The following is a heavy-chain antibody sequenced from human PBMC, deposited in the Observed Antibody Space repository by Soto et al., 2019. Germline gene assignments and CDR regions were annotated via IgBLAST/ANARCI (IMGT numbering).Heavy chain of an antibody. Sequence: QVQLVESGGGVVQPGRSLRLSCAASGFTFSSYGMHWVRQAPGKGLEWVAVISYDGSNKYYADSVKGRFTISRDNSKNTLYLQMNSLRAEDTAVYYCAKINPLYGSGSYSPWGQGTLVTVSS. V-gene: IGHV3-30*18. CDR2: ISYDGSNK. D-gene: IGHD3-10*01. CDR1: GFTFSSYG. CDR3: AKINPLYGSGSYSP. J-gene: IGHJ5*02.